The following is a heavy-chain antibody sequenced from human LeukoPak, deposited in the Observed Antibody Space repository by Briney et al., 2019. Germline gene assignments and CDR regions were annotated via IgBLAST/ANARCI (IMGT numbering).Heavy chain of an antibody. V-gene: IGHV3-23*01. CDR3: AKGGTGIAAAGHDAFDI. D-gene: IGHD6-13*01. J-gene: IGHJ3*02. CDR2: ISGGGGRT. Sequence: GGSLRLSCAASRFTFSSYAMNWVRQAPGKGLEWVSAISGGGGRTYYADSVKGRFTISRDNSKNTLYLQMNSLRAEDTAVYYCAKGGTGIAAAGHDAFDIWGQGTMVTVSS. CDR1: RFTFSSYA.